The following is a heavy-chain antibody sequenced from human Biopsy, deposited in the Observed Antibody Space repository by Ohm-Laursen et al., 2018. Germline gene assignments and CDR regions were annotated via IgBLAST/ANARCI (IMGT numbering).Heavy chain of an antibody. D-gene: IGHD1-7*01. CDR3: GRAVRNQLLTDP. V-gene: IGHV1-8*01. Sequence: ASVKVSCKASGYTFTSYDITWVRQASGQGPEWIGWLNSVSGNSNFGQKFRGRVTVTGDTSISTAYMELSGLTSDDTATYYCGRAVRNQLLTDPWGQGTLVTVTS. CDR1: GYTFTSYD. CDR2: LNSVSGNS. J-gene: IGHJ5*02.